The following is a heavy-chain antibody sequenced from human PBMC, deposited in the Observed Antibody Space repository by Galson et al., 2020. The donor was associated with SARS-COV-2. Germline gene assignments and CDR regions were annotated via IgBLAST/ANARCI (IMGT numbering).Heavy chain of an antibody. Sequence: ASVKVSCKASGYTFTSYGISWVRQAPGQGLEWMGWISAYNGNTNYAQKLQGRVTMTTDTSTSTAYMELRSLRSYDTAVYDCARRWELLGDYYGMDVWGQGTTVTVSS. J-gene: IGHJ6*02. V-gene: IGHV1-18*01. D-gene: IGHD1-26*01. CDR1: GYTFTSYG. CDR3: ARRWELLGDYYGMDV. CDR2: ISAYNGNT.